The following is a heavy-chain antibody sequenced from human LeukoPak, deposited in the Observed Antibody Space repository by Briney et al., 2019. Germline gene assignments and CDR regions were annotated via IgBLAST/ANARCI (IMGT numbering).Heavy chain of an antibody. CDR3: ARGLSGNNFDC. Sequence: APVKVSCKASGYTFISYYMHWVRQAPGQGLEWMGIINPGGGITNYAQKFQDRVTMTRDTSTSTVYMELSSLRAEDTAVYYCARGLSGNNFDCWGQGTLVTVSS. D-gene: IGHD3-10*01. V-gene: IGHV1-46*01. CDR1: GYTFISYY. CDR2: INPGGGIT. J-gene: IGHJ4*02.